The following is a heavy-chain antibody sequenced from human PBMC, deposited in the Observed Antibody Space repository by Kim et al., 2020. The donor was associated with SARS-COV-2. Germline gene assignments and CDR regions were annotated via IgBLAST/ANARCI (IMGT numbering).Heavy chain of an antibody. CDR2: ISSSSSTI. CDR1: GFTFSSYS. J-gene: IGHJ3*02. Sequence: GGSLRLSCAASGFTFSSYSMNWVRQAPGKGLEWVSYISSSSSTIYYADSVKGRFTISRDNAKNSLYLQMNSLRDEDTAVYYCARAAYCGGDCYLVAFDIWGQGTMVTVSS. CDR3: ARAAYCGGDCYLVAFDI. D-gene: IGHD2-21*02. V-gene: IGHV3-48*02.